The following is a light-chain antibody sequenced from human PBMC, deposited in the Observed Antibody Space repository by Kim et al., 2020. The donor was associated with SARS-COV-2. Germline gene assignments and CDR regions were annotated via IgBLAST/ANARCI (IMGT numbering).Light chain of an antibody. V-gene: IGLV2-14*01. Sequence: QSIPISCTGTSSDVDDYNYVSWYQQHPGKAPKLMIYEVTKRPSGVSYRFSGSKSGNTASLTISGLQAEDEADYYCSSYTSSSGLMVFGGGTQLTVL. CDR2: EVT. CDR3: SSYTSSSGLMV. J-gene: IGLJ3*02. CDR1: SSDVDDYNY.